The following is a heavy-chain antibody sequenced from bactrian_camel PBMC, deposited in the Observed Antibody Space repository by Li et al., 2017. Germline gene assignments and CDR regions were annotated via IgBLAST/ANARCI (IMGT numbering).Heavy chain of an antibody. V-gene: IGHV3S26*01. Sequence: HVQLVESGGGSVQAGGSLRLSCAVSVSSANDYCLGWLRQAPGKEREGVAAIDSDGIASYADSVKGRFTVSRDNANNTVNLMMNSLKPEDSATYRCAASWDVTAIEALGRIASPEFGYWGEGTQVTVS. CDR2: IDSDGIA. CDR3: AASWDVTAIEALGRIASPEFGY. J-gene: IGHJ6*01. D-gene: IGHD2*01. CDR1: VSSANDYC.